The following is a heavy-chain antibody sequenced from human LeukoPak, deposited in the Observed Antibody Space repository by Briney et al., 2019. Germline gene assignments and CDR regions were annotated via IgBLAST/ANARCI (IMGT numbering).Heavy chain of an antibody. V-gene: IGHV4-59*08. J-gene: IGHJ4*02. CDR2: IYYTGST. D-gene: IGHD5-12*01. Sequence: SETLSLTCTVSGGSISSYYWSWIRQPPGKGLEWIGYIYYTGSTNYNPSLNSRVTISVDTSKNQFSLKLSSVTAADTAVYCCARLDSGYEIDYWGQGTLVTVSS. CDR3: ARLDSGYEIDY. CDR1: GGSISSYY.